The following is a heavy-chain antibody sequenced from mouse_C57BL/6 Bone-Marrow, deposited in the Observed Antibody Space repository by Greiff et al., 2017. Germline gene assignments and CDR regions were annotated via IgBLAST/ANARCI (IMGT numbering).Heavy chain of an antibody. CDR3: ARPYYSNYWYFDV. CDR2: IYPGSGSP. Sequence: QVQLQQPGAELVKPGASVKMSCKASGYPFTSYWITWVKQRPGQGLEWIGDIYPGSGSPNYNEKFKSKATLTVDTSSSTAYMQLSSLTSEDSAVYYCARPYYSNYWYFDVWGTGTTVTVSS. CDR1: GYPFTSYW. J-gene: IGHJ1*03. V-gene: IGHV1-55*01. D-gene: IGHD2-5*01.